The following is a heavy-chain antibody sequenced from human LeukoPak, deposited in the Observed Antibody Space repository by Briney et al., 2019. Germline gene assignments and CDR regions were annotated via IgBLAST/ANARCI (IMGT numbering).Heavy chain of an antibody. CDR2: ISGSGDST. Sequence: GGSLRLSCAASGFTFSSYAISWVRQAPGKGLEWVSAISGSGDSTYYGDSVKGRFTISRDNSKNTLYLQMNSLRAEDTAVYYCAKTRPLDSSSWSHGDYWGQGTLVTVSS. V-gene: IGHV3-23*01. CDR3: AKTRPLDSSSWSHGDY. J-gene: IGHJ4*02. D-gene: IGHD6-13*01. CDR1: GFTFSSYA.